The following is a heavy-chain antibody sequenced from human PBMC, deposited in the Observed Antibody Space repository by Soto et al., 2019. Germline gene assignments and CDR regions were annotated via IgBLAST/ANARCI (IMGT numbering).Heavy chain of an antibody. D-gene: IGHD2-8*01. CDR2: IYYSGST. V-gene: IGHV4-39*01. J-gene: IGHJ6*02. CDR1: GGSISSSSYY. CDR3: ARLMTRYYYYGMDV. Sequence: LSLTCTVSGGSISSSSYYWGWIRQPPGKGLEWIGSIYYSGSTYYNPSLKSRVTISVDTSKNQFSLKLSSVTAADTAVYYCARLMTRYYYYGMDVWGQGTTVTVYS.